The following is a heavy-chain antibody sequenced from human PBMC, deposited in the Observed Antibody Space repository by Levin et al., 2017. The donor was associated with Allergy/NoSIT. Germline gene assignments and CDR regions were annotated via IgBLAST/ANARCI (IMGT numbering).Heavy chain of an antibody. CDR3: ASGNDGNMGLDY. J-gene: IGHJ4*02. V-gene: IGHV3-30-3*01. D-gene: IGHD4/OR15-4a*01. CDR1: GFTFSSYA. CDR2: ISYDESNK. Sequence: GGSLRLSCAASGFTFSSYAMHWVRQAPGKGLEWVAVISYDESNKYYADSVKGRFTISRDNSKNTLYLQMNSLRAEDTAVYHCASGNDGNMGLDYWGQGTLVTVPS.